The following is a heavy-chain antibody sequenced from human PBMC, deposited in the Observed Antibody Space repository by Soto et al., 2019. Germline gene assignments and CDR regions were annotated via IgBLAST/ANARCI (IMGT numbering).Heavy chain of an antibody. CDR3: ARSYCSGGSCEYFQH. CDR2: IYPGDSDT. V-gene: IGHV5-51*01. CDR1: GYSFTSYW. J-gene: IGHJ1*01. Sequence: GESLKISCKGSGYSFTSYWIGWVRQMPGKGLEWIGIIYPGDSDTRYSPSVQGQVTISADKSISTAYLQWSRRKASDTAMYCCARSYCSGGSCEYFQHWGQGTLVTVSS. D-gene: IGHD2-15*01.